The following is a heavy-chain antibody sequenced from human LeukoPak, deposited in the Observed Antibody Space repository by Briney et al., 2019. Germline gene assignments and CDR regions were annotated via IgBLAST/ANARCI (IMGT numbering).Heavy chain of an antibody. J-gene: IGHJ4*02. Sequence: SETLSLTCAVHGGSFSGYYWSWIRQPPGKGLEWIGEINHSGSTNYNPSLKSRVTISVDTSKNQFSLKLSSVTAADTAVYYCARDLYSSGWYYFDYWGQGTLVTVSS. V-gene: IGHV4-34*01. D-gene: IGHD6-19*01. CDR2: INHSGST. CDR3: ARDLYSSGWYYFDY. CDR1: GGSFSGYY.